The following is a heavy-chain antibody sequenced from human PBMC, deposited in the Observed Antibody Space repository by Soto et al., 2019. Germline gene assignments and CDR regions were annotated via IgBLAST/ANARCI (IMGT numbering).Heavy chain of an antibody. CDR1: GGSISSSSYY. J-gene: IGHJ6*02. CDR2: IYYSGST. CDR3: ARQRDSSGYYYYYYGMDV. V-gene: IGHV4-39*01. Sequence: SETLSLTCTVSGGSISSSSYYWGWIRQPPGKGLEWIGSIYYSGSTYYNPSLKSRVTISVDTSKNQFSLKLSSVTAADTAVYYCARQRDSSGYYYYYYGMDVWGQGTTVTVSS. D-gene: IGHD3-22*01.